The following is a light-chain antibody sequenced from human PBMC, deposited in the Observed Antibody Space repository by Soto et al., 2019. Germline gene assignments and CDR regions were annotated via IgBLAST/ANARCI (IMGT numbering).Light chain of an antibody. J-gene: IGKJ1*01. CDR2: WAS. Sequence: DIVMTQSPESLAVSLGERATINCKYSQINFESSHNKDYLAWYHQRPGQPPKLLIYWASNRQSGVHDRFSGSGSVTDFTLTISSLQAEEVAVYYCHQYYTTPWTFGQGNKVEIK. CDR3: HQYYTTPWT. V-gene: IGKV4-1*01. CDR1: QINFESSHNKDY.